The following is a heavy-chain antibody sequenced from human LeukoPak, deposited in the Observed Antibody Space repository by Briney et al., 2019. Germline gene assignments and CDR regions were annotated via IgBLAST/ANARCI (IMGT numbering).Heavy chain of an antibody. CDR2: IWYDGSNK. D-gene: IGHD3-16*01. J-gene: IGHJ6*03. Sequence: GGSLRLSCAASGFSFTTYWMSWVRQAPGKGLEWVAVIWYDGSNKYYADSVKGRFTISRENSKNTLYLQMNSLRAEDTAVYYCAKDQEYYYMDVWGKGTTVTVSS. V-gene: IGHV3-33*06. CDR3: AKDQEYYYMDV. CDR1: GFSFTTYW.